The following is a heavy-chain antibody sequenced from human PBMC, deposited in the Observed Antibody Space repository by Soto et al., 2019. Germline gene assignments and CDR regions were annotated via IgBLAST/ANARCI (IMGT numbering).Heavy chain of an antibody. J-gene: IGHJ3*02. CDR3: ARDLSVTPYDAFDI. V-gene: IGHV1-18*01. CDR1: AYTFTSYG. CDR2: ISAYNGNT. Sequence: ASLKVSCNASAYTFTSYGISWVRRAPGQGLEWMGWISAYNGNTNYAQKLQGRVTMTTDTSTSTAYMELRSLRSDDTAVYYCARDLSVTPYDAFDIWGQGTMVTVS. D-gene: IGHD4-17*01.